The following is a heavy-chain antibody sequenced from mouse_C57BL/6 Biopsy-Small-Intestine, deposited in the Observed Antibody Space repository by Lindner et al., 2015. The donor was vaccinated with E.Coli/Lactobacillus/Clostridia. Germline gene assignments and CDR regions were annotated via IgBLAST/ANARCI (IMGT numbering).Heavy chain of an antibody. CDR3: ARILDSHYVDYFVMDY. CDR2: INPRTGDT. Sequence: VQLQESGPELVKPGASVKISCKASGYSFTGYYLNWVKQSPEKSLEWIGEINPRTGDTVYNQNFKAKATLTVDKSSSTAYMQLKSLASEDSAVYYCARILDSHYVDYFVMDYWGQGTSVTVSS. D-gene: IGHD1-2*01. CDR1: GYSFTGYY. V-gene: IGHV1-42*01. J-gene: IGHJ4*01.